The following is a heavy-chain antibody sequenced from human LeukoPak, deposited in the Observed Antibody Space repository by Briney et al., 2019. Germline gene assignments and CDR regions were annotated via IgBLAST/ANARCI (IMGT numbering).Heavy chain of an antibody. CDR1: GYTFTGYG. V-gene: IGHV1-18*01. CDR3: ARDHDYGDYPTDY. Sequence: ASVKVSCKASGYTFTGYGISRVRQAPRQGLEWMGWISAYNGNTNYAQKLQGRVTMTTDTSTSTAYMELRSLRSDDTAVYYCARDHDYGDYPTDYWGQGTLVTVSS. CDR2: ISAYNGNT. D-gene: IGHD4-17*01. J-gene: IGHJ4*02.